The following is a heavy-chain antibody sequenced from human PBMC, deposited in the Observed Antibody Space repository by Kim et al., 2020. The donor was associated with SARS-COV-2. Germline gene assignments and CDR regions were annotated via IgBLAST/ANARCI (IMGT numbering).Heavy chain of an antibody. V-gene: IGHV4-34*01. Sequence: SETLSLTCAVYGGSFSGYYWSWIRQPPGKGLEWIGEINHSGSTNYNPSLKSRVTISVDTSKNQFSLKLSSVTAADTAVYYCARRGYSYGLYNWFDPWGQGTLVTVSS. J-gene: IGHJ5*02. CDR3: ARRGYSYGLYNWFDP. CDR2: INHSGST. D-gene: IGHD5-18*01. CDR1: GGSFSGYY.